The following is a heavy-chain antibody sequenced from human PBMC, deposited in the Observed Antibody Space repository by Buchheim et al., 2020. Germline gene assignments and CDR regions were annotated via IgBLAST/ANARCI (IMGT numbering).Heavy chain of an antibody. CDR2: IKQDGSEK. Sequence: EVQLVESGGGLVQPGGSLRLSCAASGFTFSSYWMSWVRQAPGKGLEWVANIKQDGSEKYYVDSVKGRFTISRDNAKNSLYLQMNSRRAEDTAVYYCARGYCSSTSCYYYYGMDVWGQGTT. J-gene: IGHJ6*02. CDR1: GFTFSSYW. V-gene: IGHV3-7*03. D-gene: IGHD2-2*01. CDR3: ARGYCSSTSCYYYYGMDV.